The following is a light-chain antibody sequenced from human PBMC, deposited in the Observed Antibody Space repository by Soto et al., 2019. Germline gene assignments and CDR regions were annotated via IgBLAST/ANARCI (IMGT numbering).Light chain of an antibody. CDR1: QSISTH. Sequence: EIVMTQSPATPSVSPGEGATLSCRASQSISTHLAWYQQKPGQAPRLLIYGASIRATGVPAKFSGSGSGTDLTLTIASLQSEDFAVYYCQQYDTWPPHTFGQGTKVDIK. J-gene: IGKJ2*01. CDR2: GAS. CDR3: QQYDTWPPHT. V-gene: IGKV3-15*01.